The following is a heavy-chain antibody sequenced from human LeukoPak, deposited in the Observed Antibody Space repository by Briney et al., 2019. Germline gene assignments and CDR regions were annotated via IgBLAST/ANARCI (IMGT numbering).Heavy chain of an antibody. Sequence: SETLSLTCAVYGGSFSGYYWSWIRQPPGKGLEWIGEINHSGSTNYNPSLKSRVTISVDTSKNQFSLKLSSVTAADTAVYYCARLSSFYYYGSGSYDYYFDYWGQGTLVTVSS. CDR1: GGSFSGYY. CDR2: INHSGST. V-gene: IGHV4-34*01. D-gene: IGHD3-10*01. CDR3: ARLSSFYYYGSGSYDYYFDY. J-gene: IGHJ4*02.